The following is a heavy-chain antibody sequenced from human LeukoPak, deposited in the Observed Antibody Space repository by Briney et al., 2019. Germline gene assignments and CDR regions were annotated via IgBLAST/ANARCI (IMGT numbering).Heavy chain of an antibody. CDR1: GGSFSGYY. CDR3: ARGSRITIFGAVIAGWFDP. Sequence: SETLSLTCAVYGGSFSGYYWSWIRQPPGKGLEWIGEINHSGSTNYNPSLKSRVTISVDTSKNQFSLKLSSVTAADTAVYYCARGSRITIFGAVIAGWFDPWGQGTLVTVSS. J-gene: IGHJ5*02. D-gene: IGHD3-3*01. V-gene: IGHV4-34*01. CDR2: INHSGST.